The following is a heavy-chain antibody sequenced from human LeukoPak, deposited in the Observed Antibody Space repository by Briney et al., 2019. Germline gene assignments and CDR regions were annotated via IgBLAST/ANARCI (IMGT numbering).Heavy chain of an antibody. V-gene: IGHV3-48*03. CDR2: ISSSGSSI. CDR1: GFTFSSFE. J-gene: IGHJ6*02. D-gene: IGHD2-15*01. CDR3: ARACGASCYAVDYYNYGMDV. Sequence: GGSLRLSCAVSGFTFSSFEMNWVRQAPGQGLEGISYISSSGSSIYYADSVKGRFTISRDNAKNSLYLQMNSLGAGDTAVYYCARACGASCYAVDYYNYGMDVWGQGATVTVSS.